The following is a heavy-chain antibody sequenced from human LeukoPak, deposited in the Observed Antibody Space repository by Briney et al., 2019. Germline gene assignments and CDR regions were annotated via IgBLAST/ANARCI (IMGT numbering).Heavy chain of an antibody. V-gene: IGHV4-59*01. D-gene: IGHD3-3*02. Sequence: PPETLSLTCTVSGGSISSSYRSWIRQPPGKGLEWIGYIYYSGSTNYNPSLKSRVTISVDTSKNQFSLQLSSATAADTAVYYCGRYIYGYYYYGRDVWGEGTTVTVS. CDR1: GGSISSSY. J-gene: IGHJ6*01. CDR2: IYYSGST. CDR3: GRYIYGYYYYGRDV.